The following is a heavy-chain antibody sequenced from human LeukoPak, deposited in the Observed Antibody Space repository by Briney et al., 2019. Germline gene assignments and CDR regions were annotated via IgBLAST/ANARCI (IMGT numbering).Heavy chain of an antibody. J-gene: IGHJ4*02. D-gene: IGHD3-3*01. Sequence: GGSRRLSGAAPRSTFRGYDMTWGRQAPGKGLEWVSYIGSSGGTKYYADPVKGRFTISRDNAKNSMSLQMNRLRGEYPTVYYCAREFGGIFDFWGQGILVTVSS. CDR3: AREFGGIFDF. V-gene: IGHV3-48*03. CDR1: RSTFRGYD. CDR2: IGSSGGTK.